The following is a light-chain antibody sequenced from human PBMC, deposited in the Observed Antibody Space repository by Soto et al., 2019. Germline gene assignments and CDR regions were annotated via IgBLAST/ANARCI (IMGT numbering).Light chain of an antibody. V-gene: IGKV3-20*01. CDR1: QSISTTY. Sequence: EIVVTQSPGTLSLSPGERATLSCRASQSISTTYLAWYQQRPGQAPRLLIYGTSSRATGNPDRFSGSGSATDFTLTNNRLEPEDFAVYYCQQYGSSPYTFGQGTKLEIK. J-gene: IGKJ2*01. CDR2: GTS. CDR3: QQYGSSPYT.